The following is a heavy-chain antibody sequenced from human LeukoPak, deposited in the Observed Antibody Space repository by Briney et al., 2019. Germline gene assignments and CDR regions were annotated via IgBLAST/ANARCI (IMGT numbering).Heavy chain of an antibody. CDR3: ARDLGRLYSSSCQGN. Sequence: SETLSLTCTVSGGSISSSSYYWGWIRQPPGKGLEWIGSIYYSGSTYYNPSLKSRVTISVDTSKNQFSLKLSSVTAADTAVYYCARDLGRLYSSSCQGNWGQGTLVTVSS. V-gene: IGHV4-39*07. J-gene: IGHJ4*02. CDR1: GGSISSSSYY. D-gene: IGHD6-13*01. CDR2: IYYSGST.